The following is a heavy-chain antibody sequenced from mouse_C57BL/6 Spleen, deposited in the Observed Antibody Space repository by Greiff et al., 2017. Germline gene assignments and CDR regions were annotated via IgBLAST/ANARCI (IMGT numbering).Heavy chain of an antibody. D-gene: IGHD1-1*01. CDR1: GFTFSSYA. CDR3: ARDRDYGFFAY. Sequence: EVKLVESGGGLVKPGGSLKLSCAASGFTFSSYAMSWVRQTPEKRLEWVATISDGGSYTYYPDNVKGRFTISRDNAKNNLYLQMSHLKSEDTAMYYCARDRDYGFFAYWGQGTLVTVSA. CDR2: ISDGGSYT. J-gene: IGHJ3*01. V-gene: IGHV5-4*01.